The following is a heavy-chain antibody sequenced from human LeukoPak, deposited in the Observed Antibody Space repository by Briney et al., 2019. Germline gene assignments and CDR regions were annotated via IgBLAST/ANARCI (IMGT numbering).Heavy chain of an antibody. D-gene: IGHD3-16*01. Sequence: GGSLRLSCVAPGLTFSGQWMNWVRQAPGQGLEWVANIKHDGSEKYYVDSVKGRFTISREDGKNSLSLQMNNVRAEDTAVYYCAYTNNLYHWGQGTLVVVSS. CDR3: AYTNNLYH. V-gene: IGHV3-7*01. CDR1: GLTFSGQW. CDR2: IKHDGSEK. J-gene: IGHJ5*02.